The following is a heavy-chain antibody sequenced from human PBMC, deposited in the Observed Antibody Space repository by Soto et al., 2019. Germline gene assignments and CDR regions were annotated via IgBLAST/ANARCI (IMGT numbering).Heavy chain of an antibody. Sequence: PGGSLRLSCAASVFTSWSNDMAGVRQAPGKGLEWVSVIYSGGSTYYADSVKGRFTISRDNSKNTLYLQMNSLRAEDTAVYYCARDLGYYYGMDVWGQGTRVPVSS. CDR2: IYSGGST. CDR3: ARDLGYYYGMDV. J-gene: IGHJ6*02. V-gene: IGHV3-53*01. CDR1: VFTSWSND. D-gene: IGHD3-16*01.